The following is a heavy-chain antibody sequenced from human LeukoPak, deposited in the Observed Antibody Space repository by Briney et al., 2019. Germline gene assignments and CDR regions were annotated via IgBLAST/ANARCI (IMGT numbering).Heavy chain of an antibody. J-gene: IGHJ3*02. CDR3: ARDCGGDGPRCDAFDI. CDR2: IIPIFGTA. CDR1: GDTFSSYA. Sequence: ASVKVSCKASGDTFSSYAISWVRQAPGQGLEWMGGIIPIFGTANYAQKFQGRVTITTDESTSTAYMELSSLRSEDTAVYYCARDCGGDGPRCDAFDIWGQGTMVTVSS. V-gene: IGHV1-69*05. D-gene: IGHD2-21*01.